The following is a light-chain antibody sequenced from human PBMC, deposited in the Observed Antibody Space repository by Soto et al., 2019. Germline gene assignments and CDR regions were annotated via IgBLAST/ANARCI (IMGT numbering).Light chain of an antibody. Sequence: QSALTQPPSASGSPGQSVAISCTGTSSDVGGYNYVSWYQQHPGKAPKLMIYEVNKRPSGVPDRFSGSKSGNTASLTISGLQPEDEANYYCSSYTIKRSWVFGGGTQLTVL. CDR2: EVN. J-gene: IGLJ3*02. CDR1: SSDVGGYNY. CDR3: SSYTIKRSWV. V-gene: IGLV2-8*01.